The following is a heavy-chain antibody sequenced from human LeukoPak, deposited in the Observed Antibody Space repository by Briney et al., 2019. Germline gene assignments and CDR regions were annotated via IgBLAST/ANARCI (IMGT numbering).Heavy chain of an antibody. V-gene: IGHV3-30*18. D-gene: IGHD5/OR15-5a*01. J-gene: IGHJ4*02. CDR2: ISYDGSNK. Sequence: GRSLRLSCAASGFTFSSYGMLWVRQASGKGLEWVAVISYDGSNKYYADSVKGRFTVSRDNSKNTLYLQMNSLRAEDTAVYYCAKDLSTYFDYWGQGTLVTVSS. CDR3: AKDLSTYFDY. CDR1: GFTFSSYG.